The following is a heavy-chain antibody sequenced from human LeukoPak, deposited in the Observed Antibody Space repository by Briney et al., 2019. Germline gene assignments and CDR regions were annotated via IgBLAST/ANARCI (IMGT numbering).Heavy chain of an antibody. Sequence: SETLSLTCAVYGGSFSGYYWSWIRQPPGKGLEWIGEINHSGSTYYNPSLKSRVTISADTSKNQFSLKLSSVTAADTAVYYCARGYCTNAVCSLGPTQAWGQGTLVTVSS. CDR1: GGSFSGYY. D-gene: IGHD2-8*01. CDR3: ARGYCTNAVCSLGPTQA. CDR2: INHSGST. V-gene: IGHV4-34*01. J-gene: IGHJ4*02.